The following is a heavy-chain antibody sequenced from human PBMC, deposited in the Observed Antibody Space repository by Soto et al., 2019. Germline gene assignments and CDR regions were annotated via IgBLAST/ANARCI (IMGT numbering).Heavy chain of an antibody. V-gene: IGHV6-1*01. CDR1: GDSVSSNSAA. J-gene: IGHJ6*02. Sequence: PSQTLSLTCAISGDSVSSNSAAWNWIRQSPSRGLEWLGRAYYRSKWYNDYAVSVKSRITINPDTSKNQFSLQLNSVTPEDTAVYYCARDRLTAMGTTYYYYGMDVWGQGTTVTVSS. CDR2: AYYRSKWYN. D-gene: IGHD5-18*01. CDR3: ARDRLTAMGTTYYYYGMDV.